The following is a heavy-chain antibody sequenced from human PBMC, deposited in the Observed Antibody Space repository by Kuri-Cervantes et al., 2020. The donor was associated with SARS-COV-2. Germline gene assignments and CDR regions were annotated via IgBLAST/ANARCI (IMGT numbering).Heavy chain of an antibody. CDR3: ARTTYNLWFGELLSLWFDP. J-gene: IGHJ5*02. D-gene: IGHD3-10*01. CDR1: GFTFSRSW. CDR2: ISYDGSNK. Sequence: GESLKISCAASGFTFSRSWMHWVRQAPGKGLEWVAVISYDGSNKYYADSVKGRFTISRDNSKNTLYLQMNSLRAEDTAVYYCARTTYNLWFGELLSLWFDPWGQGTLVTVSS. V-gene: IGHV3-30-3*01.